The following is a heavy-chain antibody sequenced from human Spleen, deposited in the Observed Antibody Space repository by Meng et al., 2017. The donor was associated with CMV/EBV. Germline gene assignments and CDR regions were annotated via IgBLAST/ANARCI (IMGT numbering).Heavy chain of an antibody. Sequence: SGYTFTGYYMHWVRQAPGQGLEWMGWINPNSGDTNYAQRFQGRVTMTRDTSISTAYMELSRLRSDDTAVYYCARDISFGFWSGKAFDYWGQGTLVTVSS. CDR3: ARDISFGFWSGKAFDY. J-gene: IGHJ4*02. CDR1: GYTFTGYY. CDR2: INPNSGDT. D-gene: IGHD3-3*01. V-gene: IGHV1-2*02.